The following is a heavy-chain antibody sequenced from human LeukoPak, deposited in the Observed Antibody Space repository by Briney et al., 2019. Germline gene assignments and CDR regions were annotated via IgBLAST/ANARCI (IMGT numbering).Heavy chain of an antibody. CDR2: IYYSGNT. CDR1: GGSISSSTYY. Sequence: SETLSLTCTVSGGSISSSTYYWGWLRQPPGKGLEWIGYIYYSGNTNYNPSLKSRVTISVDTSKNQFSLKLSSVTAADTAVYYCARSLVVPAAGNWFDPWGQGTLVTVSS. J-gene: IGHJ5*02. V-gene: IGHV4-61*05. D-gene: IGHD2-2*01. CDR3: ARSLVVPAAGNWFDP.